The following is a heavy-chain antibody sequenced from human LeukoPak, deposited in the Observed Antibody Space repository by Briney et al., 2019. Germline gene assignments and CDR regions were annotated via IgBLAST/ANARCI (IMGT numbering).Heavy chain of an antibody. CDR1: GFTFSSYA. Sequence: GGSLRLSCAASGFTFSSYAMHWVRQAPGKEPEYVSAITSSGGNTYYANSVKGRFTISRDNSKNTLYLQMGSLRAEDMAVYYCARVGSWDAFDIWGHGTMVSVSS. D-gene: IGHD1-26*01. CDR3: ARVGSWDAFDI. V-gene: IGHV3-64*01. J-gene: IGHJ3*02. CDR2: ITSSGGNT.